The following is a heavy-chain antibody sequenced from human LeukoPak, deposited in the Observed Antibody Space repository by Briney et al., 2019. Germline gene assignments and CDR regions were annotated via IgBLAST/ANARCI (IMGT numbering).Heavy chain of an antibody. CDR2: INHSGST. D-gene: IGHD5-24*01. V-gene: IGHV4-34*01. J-gene: IGHJ1*01. Sequence: LETLSLTCAVSGGSFSVYYWSWIRQPPGKGLEWIGEINHSGSTNYNPSINTRVTISVDTSKNQFSLKLSSVTAADTAVYYCASWEMATVKYFQHWGQGTLVTVSS. CDR3: ASWEMATVKYFQH. CDR1: GGSFSVYY.